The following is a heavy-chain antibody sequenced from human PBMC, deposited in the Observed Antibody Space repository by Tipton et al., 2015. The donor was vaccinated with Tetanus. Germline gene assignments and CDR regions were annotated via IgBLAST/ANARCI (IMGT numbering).Heavy chain of an antibody. V-gene: IGHV3-23*01. Sequence: SLRLSCAASGFTFSSYAMSWVRQAPGKGLEWASAISGSGGSTYYADSVKGRFTISRDNSKNTLYLQMNSLRAEDTAVYYCAKDPGYYYDSSGGDAFDIWGQGTMVTVSS. J-gene: IGHJ3*02. CDR2: ISGSGGST. D-gene: IGHD3-22*01. CDR3: AKDPGYYYDSSGGDAFDI. CDR1: GFTFSSYA.